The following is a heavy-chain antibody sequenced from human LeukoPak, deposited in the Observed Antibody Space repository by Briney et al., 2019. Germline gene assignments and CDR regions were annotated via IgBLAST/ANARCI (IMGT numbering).Heavy chain of an antibody. V-gene: IGHV1-18*01. CDR3: ARSYLRGYSYGCWGY. D-gene: IGHD5-18*01. CDR2: ISAYNGNT. J-gene: IGHJ4*02. CDR1: GYTFTSYG. Sequence: ASVKVSCKASGYTFTSYGISWVRQAPGQGLEWMGWISAYNGNTNYAQKLQGRVTITADESTSTAYMELSSLRSEDTAVYYCARSYLRGYSYGCWGYWGQGTLVTVSS.